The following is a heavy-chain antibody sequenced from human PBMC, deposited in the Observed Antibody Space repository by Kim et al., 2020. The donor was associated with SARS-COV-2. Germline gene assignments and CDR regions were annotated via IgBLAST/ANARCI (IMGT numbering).Heavy chain of an antibody. CDR3: ARGEAYDILTYMDF. V-gene: IGHV3-30*04. Sequence: GGSLRLSCAASGFTFSTFPMFWVRQAPGKGLEWVSVVSHDGSKEHYADSVKGRFTISRDNSKDTLYLQMNTVRPEDTAIYYCARGEAYDILTYMDFWG. D-gene: IGHD3-9*01. CDR2: VSHDGSKE. J-gene: IGHJ6*03. CDR1: GFTFSTFP.